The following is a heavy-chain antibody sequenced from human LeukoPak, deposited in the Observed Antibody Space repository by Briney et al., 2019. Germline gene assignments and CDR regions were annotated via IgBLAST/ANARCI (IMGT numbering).Heavy chain of an antibody. J-gene: IGHJ4*02. V-gene: IGHV3-9*01. Sequence: PGGSLRLSCAASGFTFDDYAMHWVRQAPGKGLEWVSGISWNSGSIGYADSVKGRFTISRDNSKNTLYLQMNSLRAEDTAVYSCAKDLGSLSGNFYFDYWGQGTLVTVSS. CDR1: GFTFDDYA. CDR2: ISWNSGSI. D-gene: IGHD1-26*01. CDR3: AKDLGSLSGNFYFDY.